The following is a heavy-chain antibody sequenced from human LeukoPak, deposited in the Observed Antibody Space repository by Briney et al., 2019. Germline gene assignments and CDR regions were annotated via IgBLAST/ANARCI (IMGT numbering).Heavy chain of an antibody. J-gene: IGHJ4*02. CDR2: ISSSGSTI. CDR3: ARDPLWFGEPGGDY. V-gene: IGHV3-48*03. CDR1: GFTFSSYE. Sequence: GGSLRLSCAASGFTFSSYEMNWVRQAPGKGLEWVSYISSSGSTIYYADSVKGRFTISRDNAKNSLYLQMNSLRAKDTAVYYCARDPLWFGEPGGDYWGQGTLVTVSS. D-gene: IGHD3-10*01.